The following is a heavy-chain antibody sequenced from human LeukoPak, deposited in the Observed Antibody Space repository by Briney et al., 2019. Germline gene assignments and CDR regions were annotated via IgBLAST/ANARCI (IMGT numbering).Heavy chain of an antibody. V-gene: IGHV4-34*01. D-gene: IGHD3-3*01. J-gene: IGHJ6*03. CDR2: INHSGST. Sequence: PSETLSLTCAVYGGSFSGYYWSWIRQPPGKGLEWIGEINHSGSTNYNPSLKSRVTISVDTSKNQFSLKLSSVTAADTAVYYCALAYDFWSGYRARYMDVWGKGTTVTVSS. CDR3: ALAYDFWSGYRARYMDV. CDR1: GGSFSGYY.